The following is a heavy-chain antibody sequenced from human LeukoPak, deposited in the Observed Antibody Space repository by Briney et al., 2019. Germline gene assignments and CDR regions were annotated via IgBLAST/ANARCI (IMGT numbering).Heavy chain of an antibody. Sequence: SETLSLTCAVSGGSFSFYYWHWIRQPPGKGLEWIVEINNRGSTHYNPFLRSRVTTSVDTSRNHFSLKLTSVTAADPAVYFCARDSDSGFEWGQGTLVTVSS. D-gene: IGHD3-16*01. CDR3: ARDSDSGFE. V-gene: IGHV4-34*01. J-gene: IGHJ4*02. CDR2: INNRGST. CDR1: GGSFSFYY.